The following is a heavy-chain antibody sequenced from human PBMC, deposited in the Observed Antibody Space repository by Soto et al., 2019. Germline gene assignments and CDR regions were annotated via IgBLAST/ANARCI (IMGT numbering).Heavy chain of an antibody. CDR1: GGTFSSCA. V-gene: IGHV1-69*06. D-gene: IGHD2-15*01. CDR3: ATCSGGSCAHYYYGMDV. J-gene: IGHJ6*02. CDR2: IIPIFGTA. Sequence: GASVKVSCKASGGTFSSCAISWVRQAPGQGLEWMGGIIPIFGTANYAQKFQGRVTITADKSTSTAYMELSSLRSEDTAVYYCATCSGGSCAHYYYGMDVWGQGTTVTV.